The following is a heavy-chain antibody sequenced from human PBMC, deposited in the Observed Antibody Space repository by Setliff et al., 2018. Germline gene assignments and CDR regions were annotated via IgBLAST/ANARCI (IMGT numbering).Heavy chain of an antibody. CDR1: GYSFSSNA. CDR2: IHAGSSNT. V-gene: IGHV1-3*01. Sequence: EASVKVSCKASGYSFSSNAFHWVRQAPGQTLEWVGWIHAGSSNTLYSQRFQDRITISRDTSATTVHMELSSLRSDDTAVYYCARRSTSGPHYDYWGQGTRVTVSS. D-gene: IGHD2-8*02. J-gene: IGHJ4*02. CDR3: ARRSTSGPHYDY.